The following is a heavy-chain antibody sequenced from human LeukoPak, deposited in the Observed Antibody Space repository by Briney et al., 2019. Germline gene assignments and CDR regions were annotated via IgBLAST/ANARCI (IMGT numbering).Heavy chain of an antibody. CDR2: ISSSSSYI. J-gene: IGHJ3*02. Sequence: PGGSLRLSCAASGFTFSSYSMNWVRQAPGKGLEWVSSISSSSSYIYYADSVKGRFTISRDNAKNSLYLQMNSLRAEDTAVYYCARDRRRQPVDAFDIWGQGTMVTVSS. D-gene: IGHD4-11*01. CDR3: ARDRRRQPVDAFDI. CDR1: GFTFSSYS. V-gene: IGHV3-21*01.